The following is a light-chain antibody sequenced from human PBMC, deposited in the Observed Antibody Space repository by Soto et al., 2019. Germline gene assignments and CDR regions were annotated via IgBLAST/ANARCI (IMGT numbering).Light chain of an antibody. Sequence: DIQMTQSPSTLSASVGDRVTITCRASQSISSWLAWYQQKPGKAPKLLIYKASSLESGVPSRFSGGGSGTEFTLTISSLQPDDFATYYCQQYNSYSWTFGQGTKV. CDR3: QQYNSYSWT. V-gene: IGKV1-5*03. CDR1: QSISSW. J-gene: IGKJ1*01. CDR2: KAS.